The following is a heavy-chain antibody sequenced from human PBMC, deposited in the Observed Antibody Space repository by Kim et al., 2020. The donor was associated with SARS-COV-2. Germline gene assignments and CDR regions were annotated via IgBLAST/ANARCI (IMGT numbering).Heavy chain of an antibody. Sequence: DSVKGRFTISRDNSKNPLYLQMNSLRAEDTAVYYCAKGVTVVRGVLGMDVWGQGTTVTVSS. D-gene: IGHD3-10*01. V-gene: IGHV3-23*01. CDR3: AKGVTVVRGVLGMDV. J-gene: IGHJ6*02.